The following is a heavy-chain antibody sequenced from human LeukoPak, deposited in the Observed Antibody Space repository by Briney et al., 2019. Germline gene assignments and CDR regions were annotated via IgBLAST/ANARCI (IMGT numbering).Heavy chain of an antibody. CDR3: ARSARLLDY. D-gene: IGHD2/OR15-2a*01. Sequence: GGSLRLSCAASGFTFSDYYTTWIRQAPGKGLEWVSYISVSGSDIRYADSVKGRFTISKDNAKNSVYLQMNSLRAEDTAVYYCARSARLLDYWGQGTLVTVSS. CDR2: ISVSGSDI. J-gene: IGHJ4*02. V-gene: IGHV3-11*04. CDR1: GFTFSDYY.